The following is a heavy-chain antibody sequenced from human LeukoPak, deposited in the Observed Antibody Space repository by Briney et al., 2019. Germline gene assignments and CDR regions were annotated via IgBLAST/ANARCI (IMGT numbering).Heavy chain of an antibody. V-gene: IGHV4-59*01. D-gene: IGHD3-22*01. CDR3: ARVGDYYDSSGYSHYFDY. J-gene: IGHJ4*02. Sequence: PSETLSLTCAVYGGSFSGYYWSWIRQPPGKGLEWIGYIYYSGSTNYNPSLKSRVTISVDTSKNQFSLKLSSVTAADTAVYYCARVGDYYDSSGYSHYFDYWGQGTLATVSS. CDR2: IYYSGST. CDR1: GGSFSGYY.